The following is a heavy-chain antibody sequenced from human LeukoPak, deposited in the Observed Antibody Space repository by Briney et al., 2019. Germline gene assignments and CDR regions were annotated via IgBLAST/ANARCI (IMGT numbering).Heavy chain of an antibody. V-gene: IGHV3-33*03. CDR1: GFTFSSYG. J-gene: IGHJ4*02. CDR3: AKDTTSYLIDY. CDR2: IWYDGSNK. D-gene: IGHD1-1*01. Sequence: PGGSLRLSCAASGFTFSSYGMHWVRQAPGKGLEWVAVIWYDGSNKYYADSVKGRFTISRDNAKNSLYLQMNSLRAEDTAFYYCAKDTTSYLIDYWGQGTLVTVSS.